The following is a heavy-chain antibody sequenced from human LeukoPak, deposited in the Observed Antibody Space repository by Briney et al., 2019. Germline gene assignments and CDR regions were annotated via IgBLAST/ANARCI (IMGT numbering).Heavy chain of an antibody. V-gene: IGHV1-18*01. CDR2: ISGYNGNT. J-gene: IGHJ4*02. D-gene: IGHD3-9*01. CDR3: ARDAYDILTGYYKAPYYFDY. CDR1: GYTFTSYG. Sequence: ASVKVSCKASGYTFTSYGISWVRQAPGQGLEWMGWISGYNGNTHYAQKLQGRVTMTRDTSISTAYMELSRLRSDDTAVYYCARDAYDILTGYYKAPYYFDYWGQGTLVTVSS.